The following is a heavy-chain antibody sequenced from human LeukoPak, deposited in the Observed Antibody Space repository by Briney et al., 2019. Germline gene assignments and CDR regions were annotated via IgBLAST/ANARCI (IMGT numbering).Heavy chain of an antibody. V-gene: IGHV3-33*01. J-gene: IGHJ5*02. CDR2: IWYDGSNK. CDR1: GFTFSSYG. Sequence: GGSLRLSCAASGFTFSSYGMHWVRQAPGKGLEWVAVIWYDGSNKYYADSVKGRFTTSRDNSKNTLYLQMNSLRAEDTAVYYCARDHAQWGNSALGVDPWGQGTLVTVSS. D-gene: IGHD4-23*01. CDR3: ARDHAQWGNSALGVDP.